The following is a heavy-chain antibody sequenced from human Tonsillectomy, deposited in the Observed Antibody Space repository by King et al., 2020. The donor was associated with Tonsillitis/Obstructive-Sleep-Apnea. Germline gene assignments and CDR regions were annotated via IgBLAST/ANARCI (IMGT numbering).Heavy chain of an antibody. Sequence: VQLVESGGGLVQPGGSRRLSCSASGFTFSDDAMYWVRQAPGKGLAYVSAISSNVGTTYYADSVNGRFSISRDDSKNTLYLQMSSLRAEDTAVYYCAKVDCSSTSCYAFDIWGQGTMVTVSS. CDR3: AKVDCSSTSCYAFDI. D-gene: IGHD2-2*01. V-gene: IGHV3-64D*06. CDR1: GFTFSDDA. CDR2: ISSNVGTT. J-gene: IGHJ3*02.